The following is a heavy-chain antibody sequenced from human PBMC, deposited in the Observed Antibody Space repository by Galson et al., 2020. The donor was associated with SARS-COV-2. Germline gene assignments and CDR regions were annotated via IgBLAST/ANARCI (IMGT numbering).Heavy chain of an antibody. CDR1: GGSISSGGYY. D-gene: IGHD2-2*03. J-gene: IGHJ4*02. CDR3: ARGLGLFFDY. V-gene: IGHV4-31*01. CDR2: IYDSGSP. Sequence: SQTLSLTCTVSGGSISSGGYYWSWIRQHPGKGLEWIGYIYDSGSPYYNPSLKSLVTISVDTSKNQFSLKLSSVTAADTAVYYCARGLGLFFDYWGQGTLVTVSS.